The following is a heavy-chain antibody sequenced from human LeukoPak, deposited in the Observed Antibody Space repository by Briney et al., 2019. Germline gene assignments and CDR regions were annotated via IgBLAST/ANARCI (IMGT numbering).Heavy chain of an antibody. CDR3: ARGRASKYYYDSSGYLDY. CDR2: IYYSGST. J-gene: IGHJ4*02. D-gene: IGHD3-22*01. CDR1: GGSLSSGDYY. V-gene: IGHV4-30-4*01. Sequence: SETLSLTCTVSGGSLSSGDYYWSWIRQPPGKGLEWIGYIYYSGSTYYNPSLKSRVTMSVDTSKNQFSLKLSSVTAADTAVYYCARGRASKYYYDSSGYLDYWGQGTLVTVSS.